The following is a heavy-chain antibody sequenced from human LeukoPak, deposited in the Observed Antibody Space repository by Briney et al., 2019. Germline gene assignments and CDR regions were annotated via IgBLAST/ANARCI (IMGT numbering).Heavy chain of an antibody. CDR2: INPSGGST. V-gene: IGHV1-46*01. CDR3: ARAESLEIAAAGLFDP. CDR1: GGTFSSYA. D-gene: IGHD6-13*01. Sequence: ASVKVSCKASGGTFSSYAIGWVRQAPGQGLEWMGIINPSGGSTSYAQKFQGRVTMTRDTSTSTVYMELSSLRSEDTAVYYCARAESLEIAAAGLFDPWGQGTLVTVSS. J-gene: IGHJ5*02.